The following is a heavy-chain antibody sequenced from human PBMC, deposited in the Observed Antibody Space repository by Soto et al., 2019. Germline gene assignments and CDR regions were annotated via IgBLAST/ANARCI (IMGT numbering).Heavy chain of an antibody. CDR3: ARHRGGYEYYYYYYYMDV. CDR2: IYPGDSDT. D-gene: IGHD5-12*01. Sequence: PGESLKISCKGSGYSFTSYWIGWVRQMPGKGLEWMGIIYPGDSDTRYSPSFQGQVTISADKSISTAYLQWSSLKASDTAMYYCARHRGGYEYYYYYYYMDVWGKGTTVTVSS. V-gene: IGHV5-51*01. CDR1: GYSFTSYW. J-gene: IGHJ6*03.